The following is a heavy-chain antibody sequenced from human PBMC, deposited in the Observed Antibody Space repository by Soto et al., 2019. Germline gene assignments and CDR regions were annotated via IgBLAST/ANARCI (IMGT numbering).Heavy chain of an antibody. J-gene: IGHJ6*02. CDR1: GGSISSYY. D-gene: IGHD3-10*01. CDR2: IYNSGST. V-gene: IGHV4-59*01. CDR3: ARARITMVREVIKYNMDV. Sequence: SETLSLTCTVSGGSISSYYWSWIRRPPGKGLEWIGYIYNSGSTHSNPSLQSRVTISVDTSKNQFSLKLSSVTAADTGIYYCARARITMVREVIKYNMDVWGQGTAVTVSS.